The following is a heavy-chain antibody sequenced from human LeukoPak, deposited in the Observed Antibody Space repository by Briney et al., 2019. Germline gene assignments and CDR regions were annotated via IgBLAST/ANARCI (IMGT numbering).Heavy chain of an antibody. V-gene: IGHV1-18*01. J-gene: IGHJ4*02. CDR2: ISAYNGNT. Sequence: ASVKVSCKASGYTFTSYGISWVRQAPGQGLEWMGWISAYNGNTNYAQKLQGRVTMTTDTSTSTAYMELRSLRSDDTAVYYCARVPQRLWFGELFGLQTFDYWGQGTLVTVSS. D-gene: IGHD3-10*01. CDR1: GYTFTSYG. CDR3: ARVPQRLWFGELFGLQTFDY.